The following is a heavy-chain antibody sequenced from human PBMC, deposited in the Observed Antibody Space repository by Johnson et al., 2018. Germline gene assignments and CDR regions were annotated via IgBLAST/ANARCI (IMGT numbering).Heavy chain of an antibody. CDR2: IIPILGIA. D-gene: IGHD3-16*01. CDR3: ARVGVGEVDCKH. V-gene: IGHV1-69*09. Sequence: QVQLVQSGAEVKKPGSSVKVSCKASGGTFSSYTISWVRQAPGQGLEWMGRIIPILGIANYAQKFQGRVKITADKSTSTAHMALRSLRSEDTAVYYCARVGVGEVDCKHWGQGTLVTVSS. J-gene: IGHJ1*01. CDR1: GGTFSSYT.